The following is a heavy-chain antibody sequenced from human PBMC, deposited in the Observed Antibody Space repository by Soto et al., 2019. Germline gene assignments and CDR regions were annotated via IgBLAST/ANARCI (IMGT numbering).Heavy chain of an antibody. D-gene: IGHD6-19*01. J-gene: IGHJ4*02. V-gene: IGHV1-69*12. Sequence: QVQLVQSGAEVKKPGSSVKVSCKASGGTFSSYAISWVRQAPGQGLEWMGGIIPIFGTANYAQKFQGRVTXXAXEXXSTAYVELSSLRSEDTAVCYCARVAFEYSSGWFDYWGQGTLVTVSS. CDR3: ARVAFEYSSGWFDY. CDR2: IIPIFGTA. CDR1: GGTFSSYA.